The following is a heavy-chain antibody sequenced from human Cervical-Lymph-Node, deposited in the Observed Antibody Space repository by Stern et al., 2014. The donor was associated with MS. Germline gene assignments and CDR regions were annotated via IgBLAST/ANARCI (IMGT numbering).Heavy chain of an antibody. D-gene: IGHD6-13*01. Sequence: VQLVESGAEVKKPGASVKVSCKASGYTFTGYYMHWVRQAPGQGLEWMGRINPNSGGTNYAQKFQGRVTMTRDTSISTAYMELSRLRSDDTAVYYCARNSIAAAGTAHDYWGQGTLVTVSS. CDR1: GYTFTGYY. CDR3: ARNSIAAAGTAHDY. J-gene: IGHJ4*02. V-gene: IGHV1-2*06. CDR2: INPNSGGT.